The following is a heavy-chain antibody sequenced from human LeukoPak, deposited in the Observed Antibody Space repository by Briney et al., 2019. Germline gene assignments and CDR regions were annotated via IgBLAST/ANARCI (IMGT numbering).Heavy chain of an antibody. Sequence: SQTLSLTCAISGDTVSSNSGVWTWIRQSPSRGFEWLGRTFYRSKWYDHYAVSVKSRITINPDTSKNQFSLQLNSVTPEDTAVYYCAREAAAGWVDYWGQGTLVTVSS. V-gene: IGHV6-1*01. CDR3: AREAAAGWVDY. CDR1: GDTVSSNSGV. D-gene: IGHD6-13*01. CDR2: TFYRSKWYD. J-gene: IGHJ4*02.